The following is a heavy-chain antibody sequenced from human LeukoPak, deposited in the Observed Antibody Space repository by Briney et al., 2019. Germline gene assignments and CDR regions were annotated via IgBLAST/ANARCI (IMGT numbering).Heavy chain of an antibody. CDR3: ARRHIVVVPAGHDY. CDR2: INHSGST. CDR1: GGSFSGYY. D-gene: IGHD2-2*01. Sequence: PSETLSLTCAVYGGSFSGYYWSWIRQPPGKGLEWIGEINHSGSTNYNPSLKSRVTISVDTSKNQFSLKLSSVTAADTAVYYCARRHIVVVPAGHDYWGQGTLVTVSS. V-gene: IGHV4-34*01. J-gene: IGHJ4*02.